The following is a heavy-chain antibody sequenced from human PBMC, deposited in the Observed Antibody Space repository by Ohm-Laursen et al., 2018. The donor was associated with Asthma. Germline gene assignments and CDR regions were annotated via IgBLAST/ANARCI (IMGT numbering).Heavy chain of an antibody. CDR3: ARDVMEWYLPAFDF. Sequence: SLRLSCAASGFTFRSYAMHWVRQAPGKGLEWVAVGGSYYDGGLKYYADSVNGRFTVSRDDSKNTLYLQMNSLRPDDTAVYYCARDVMEWYLPAFDFWGQGTLVTVPS. J-gene: IGHJ4*02. CDR1: GFTFRSYA. D-gene: IGHD3-3*01. V-gene: IGHV3-30-3*01. CDR2: GGSYYDGGLK.